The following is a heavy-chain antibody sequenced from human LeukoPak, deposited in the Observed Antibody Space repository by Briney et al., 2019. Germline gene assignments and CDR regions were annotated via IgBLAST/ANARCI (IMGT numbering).Heavy chain of an antibody. J-gene: IGHJ4*02. V-gene: IGHV3-33*01. Sequence: GGSLRLSCAASGFTFSSYGMHWVRQAPGKGLEWVAVIWYDGSNKYYADSVKGRFTISRDNSKNTLYLQMNSLRAEDTAVYYCARGWGYDYVWGSLWTNGFDYWGQGTLVTVSS. CDR2: IWYDGSNK. D-gene: IGHD3-16*01. CDR3: ARGWGYDYVWGSLWTNGFDY. CDR1: GFTFSSYG.